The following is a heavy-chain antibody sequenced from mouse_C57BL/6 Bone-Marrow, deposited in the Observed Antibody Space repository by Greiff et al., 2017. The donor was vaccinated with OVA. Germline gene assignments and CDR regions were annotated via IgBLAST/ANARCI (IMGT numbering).Heavy chain of an antibody. CDR3: TRLLNPFDY. J-gene: IGHJ2*01. V-gene: IGHV14-4*01. Sequence: EVKLQQSGAELVRPGASVKLSCTASGFNIKDDYMHWVKQRPEQGLEWIGWIDPENGDTEYASKFQGKATITADTSSNTAYLQLSSLTSEDTAVYYCTRLLNPFDYWGQGTTLTVSS. CDR1: GFNIKDDY. CDR2: IDPENGDT. D-gene: IGHD2-3*01.